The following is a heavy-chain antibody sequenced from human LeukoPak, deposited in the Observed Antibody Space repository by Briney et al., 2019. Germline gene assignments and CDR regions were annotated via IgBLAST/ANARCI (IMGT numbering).Heavy chain of an antibody. Sequence: GGSLRLSCAASGFAVSSKYMSWVRQAPGKGLEWVSLLYSGGNTYYSDSVKGRFTISRDDSKNTLYLQMNSLRAEDTAVYYCATLALWFGEFFSHGEMSCFDPWGQGTLVTVSS. CDR2: LYSGGNT. V-gene: IGHV3-53*01. J-gene: IGHJ5*02. CDR1: GFAVSSKY. D-gene: IGHD3-10*01. CDR3: ATLALWFGEFFSHGEMSCFDP.